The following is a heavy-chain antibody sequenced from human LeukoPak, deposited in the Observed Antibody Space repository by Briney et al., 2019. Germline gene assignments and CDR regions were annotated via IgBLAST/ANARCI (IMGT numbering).Heavy chain of an antibody. V-gene: IGHV3-21*01. CDR2: ISTSSSYI. D-gene: IGHD1-26*01. Sequence: PGGSLRLSCAASGFTFSSYSMNWVRQARGKGLEWVSSISTSSSYIYYADSVKGRFTISRDNAKNSLYLQLNSLRAEDTAVYYCARETVRGSYETIDFWGQGTLVTVSS. CDR1: GFTFSSYS. CDR3: ARETVRGSYETIDF. J-gene: IGHJ4*02.